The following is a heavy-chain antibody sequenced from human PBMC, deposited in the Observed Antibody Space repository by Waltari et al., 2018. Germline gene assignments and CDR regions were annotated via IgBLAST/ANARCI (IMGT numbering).Heavy chain of an antibody. J-gene: IGHJ3*01. CDR2: IFSGGAT. D-gene: IGHD1-26*01. V-gene: IGHV3-53*01. CDR1: GFAVRSNY. Sequence: EVQLVESGGGLIQPGGSLRLSCAACGFAVRSNYMSWVRQAPGKGLAGGSVIFSGGATYYADSVKGRFTISRDNSKNTLYLQMNSLRAEDTAVYYCAREGSSGRSYGFGFWGQGTMVSVSS. CDR3: AREGSSGRSYGFGF.